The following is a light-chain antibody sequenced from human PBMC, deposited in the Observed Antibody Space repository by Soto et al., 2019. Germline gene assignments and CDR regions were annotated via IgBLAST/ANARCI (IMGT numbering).Light chain of an antibody. Sequence: QLPHTPASLSASVVDTVTLTCLASQGFTNYLYWYQQKPGKPPKLLIYAASTLQSGVPPRFSGSGSGTHFTLTISSLQPEDAATYYCQKYNTAPYTFGQGTRLEIK. CDR2: AAS. CDR3: QKYNTAPYT. V-gene: IGKV1-27*01. CDR1: QGFTNY. J-gene: IGKJ5*01.